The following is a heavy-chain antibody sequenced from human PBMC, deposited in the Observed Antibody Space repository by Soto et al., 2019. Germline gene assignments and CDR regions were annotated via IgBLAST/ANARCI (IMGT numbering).Heavy chain of an antibody. D-gene: IGHD2-15*01. CDR1: GFTFSDYY. V-gene: IGHV3-11*01. CDR2: ISSSGSTI. Sequence: GGSLRLSCAASGFTFSDYYMSWIRQAPGKGLEWVSYISSSGSTIYYADSVKGRFTISRDNAKNSLYLQMNSLRAEDTAVYYCARRPYCSGGSCLPYYFDYWGQGTLVTVSS. J-gene: IGHJ4*02. CDR3: ARRPYCSGGSCLPYYFDY.